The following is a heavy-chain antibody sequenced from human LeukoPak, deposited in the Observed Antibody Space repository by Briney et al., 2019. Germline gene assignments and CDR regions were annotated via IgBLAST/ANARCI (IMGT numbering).Heavy chain of an antibody. CDR3: ARDHGSGSYYSDY. J-gene: IGHJ4*02. CDR2: ISSTGTTI. V-gene: IGHV3-48*01. CDR1: GFTFSTYS. D-gene: IGHD3-10*01. Sequence: GGSLRLSCGASGFTFSTYSMNWVRQAPGKGLEWASYISSTGTTIYYTDSVKGRFTISRDNAKNSLYLQMNSLRAEDTAVYYCARDHGSGSYYSDYWGQGTLVTVSS.